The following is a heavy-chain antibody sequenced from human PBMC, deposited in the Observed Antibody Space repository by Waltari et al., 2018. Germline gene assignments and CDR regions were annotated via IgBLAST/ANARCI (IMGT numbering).Heavy chain of an antibody. CDR2: IKNAGSTT. D-gene: IGHD3-22*01. J-gene: IGHJ4*02. CDR3: ARDYNYKIDY. CDR1: GFTFSNYI. V-gene: IGHV3-74*01. Sequence: EVQLVESGGGSVQPGGSLRLSCAASGFTFSNYIMHWVRQSSGEGLVWISRIKNAGSTTRYADSVGGRFTISRDNAKNTLYLDMNHLRVEDTAIYYCARDYNYKIDYWGQGILVTVSS.